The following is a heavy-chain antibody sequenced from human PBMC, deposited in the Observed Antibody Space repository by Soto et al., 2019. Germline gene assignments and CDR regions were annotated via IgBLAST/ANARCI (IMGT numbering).Heavy chain of an antibody. CDR1: GGSFSGYY. V-gene: IGHV4-34*01. D-gene: IGHD6-6*01. Sequence: SETLSLTCAVYGGSFSGYYWTWIRQPPGTGLEWIGEINHSGSTNYNPSLKSRVTISVDTSKNQFSLKLSSVTAADTAVYYCARHAYRYSSSSQAGYWGQGTLVTVSS. CDR2: INHSGST. CDR3: ARHAYRYSSSSQAGY. J-gene: IGHJ4*02.